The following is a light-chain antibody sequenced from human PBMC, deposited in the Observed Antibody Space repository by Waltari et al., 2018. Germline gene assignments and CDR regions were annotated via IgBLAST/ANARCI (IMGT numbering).Light chain of an antibody. CDR3: MQALQTPPT. CDR2: LGS. Sequence: DIVMTQSPLSLPVTPGEPASISCRSSQSLLHSNGYNYLDWYLQKPGQSPQLLIYLGSNRASGVPDRFSGSGSGTDFTLKSSRVEAEDVGIYYCMQALQTPPTFGQGTNRESK. CDR1: QSLLHSNGYNY. J-gene: IGKJ2*01. V-gene: IGKV2-28*01.